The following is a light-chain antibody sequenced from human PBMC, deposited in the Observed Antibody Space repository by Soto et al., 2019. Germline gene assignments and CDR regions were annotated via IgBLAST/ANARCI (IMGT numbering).Light chain of an antibody. V-gene: IGLV2-14*03. CDR1: SSDIGDSNY. Sequence: SALTQPASVSESPGQSITISCTGTSSDIGDSNYVSWYQQHPGKAPKLVIYDVSNRPSGVSNRFSGSKSANTASLTISGLQAEDEADYYCSSFRSSSTSYVFGTGTKVTVL. CDR3: SSFRSSSTSYV. CDR2: DVS. J-gene: IGLJ1*01.